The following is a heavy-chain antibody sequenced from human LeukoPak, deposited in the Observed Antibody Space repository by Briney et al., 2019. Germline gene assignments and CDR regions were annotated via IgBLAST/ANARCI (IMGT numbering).Heavy chain of an antibody. CDR3: ATMADDGNGFFPYYFDY. V-gene: IGHV3-66*01. CDR1: GFTVSSNY. Sequence: PGGSLRLSCAASGFTVSSNYMSWVRQAPGKGLEWVSVIYTGGTKYYADSVKGRFTISRDNSKNTLELQMNSLRAEDTAVYYCATMADDGNGFFPYYFDYWGQGSLVAVSS. J-gene: IGHJ4*02. CDR2: IYTGGTK. D-gene: IGHD3-22*01.